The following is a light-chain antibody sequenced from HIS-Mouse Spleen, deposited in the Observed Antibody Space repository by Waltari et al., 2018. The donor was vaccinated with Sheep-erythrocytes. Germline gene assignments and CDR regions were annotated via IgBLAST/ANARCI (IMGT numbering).Light chain of an antibody. V-gene: IGLV2-11*01. CDR1: SSDVGVYNY. J-gene: IGLJ1*01. Sequence: QSALTQPRSVSGSPGQSVTISCTGTSSDVGVYNYVSWYQKHPGKAPKLMIYDVIKRPSGVPDLFSGSKSGNTASLTISGLQAEDEADYYCCSYAGSYNHVFATGTKVTVL. CDR3: CSYAGSYNHV. CDR2: DVI.